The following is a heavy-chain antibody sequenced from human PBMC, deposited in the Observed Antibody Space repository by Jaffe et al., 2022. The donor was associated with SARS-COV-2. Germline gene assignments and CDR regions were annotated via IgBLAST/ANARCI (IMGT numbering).Heavy chain of an antibody. Sequence: EVQLVESGGGLVKPGGSLRLSCAASGFTFSNAWMSWVRQAPGKGLEWVGRIKSKTDGGTTDYAAPVKGRFTISRDDSKNTLYLQMNSLKTEDTAVYYCTTDVRWVIYDYGDYWGQGTLVTVSS. J-gene: IGHJ4*02. D-gene: IGHD3-22*01. CDR2: IKSKTDGGTT. V-gene: IGHV3-15*01. CDR1: GFTFSNAW. CDR3: TTDVRWVIYDYGDY.